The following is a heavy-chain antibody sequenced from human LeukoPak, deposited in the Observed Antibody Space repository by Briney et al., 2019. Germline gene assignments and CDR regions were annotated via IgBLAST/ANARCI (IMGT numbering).Heavy chain of an antibody. J-gene: IGHJ3*02. Sequence: SVKVSCKASGGTFSSYAISWVRQAPGQGLEWVGGIIPIFGTANYAQKFQGRVTITADESTSTAYMELSSLRSEDTAVYYCARSRHLGWNDAFDIWGQGTMVTVSS. D-gene: IGHD1-1*01. CDR3: ARSRHLGWNDAFDI. V-gene: IGHV1-69*01. CDR1: GGTFSSYA. CDR2: IIPIFGTA.